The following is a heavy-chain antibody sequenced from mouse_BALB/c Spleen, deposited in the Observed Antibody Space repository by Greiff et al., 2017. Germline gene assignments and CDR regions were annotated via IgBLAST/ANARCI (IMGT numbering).Heavy chain of an antibody. Sequence: VQLQQSGPGLVAPSQSLSITCTVSGFSLTSYGVHWVRQPPGKGLEWLGVIWAGGSTNYNSALMSRLSISKDNSKSQVFLKMNSLQTDDTAMYYCARDRGYGNYYFDYWGQGTTLTVSS. V-gene: IGHV2-9*02. D-gene: IGHD2-10*02. J-gene: IGHJ2*01. CDR3: ARDRGYGNYYFDY. CDR1: GFSLTSYG. CDR2: IWAGGST.